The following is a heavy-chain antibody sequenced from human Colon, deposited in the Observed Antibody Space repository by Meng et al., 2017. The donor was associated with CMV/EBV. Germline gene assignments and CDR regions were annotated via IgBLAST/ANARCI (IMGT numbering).Heavy chain of an antibody. Sequence: GGSLRLSCAASGFTFTTYGMTWVRQAPGKGLEWVSSVSGTGASTYYADSVKGRFTISRDNSKNMVYLQVNSLRAEDTAVYYCARESKSGFLLASSDGMDVWGQGTTVTVSS. CDR2: VSGTGAST. V-gene: IGHV3-23*01. J-gene: IGHJ6*02. CDR3: ARESKSGFLLASSDGMDV. CDR1: GFTFTTYG. D-gene: IGHD2-15*01.